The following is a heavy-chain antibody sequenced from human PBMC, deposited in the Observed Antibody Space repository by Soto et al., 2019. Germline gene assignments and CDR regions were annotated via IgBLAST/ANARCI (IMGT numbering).Heavy chain of an antibody. Sequence: EVQMVQSGGDLVKPGGSLRLSCVTSGSMFSSAWMNWVRQAPGKGLEWVARIKSKGDGGARDYAAPVKGRFTISRDDSKNTVHLQMNSLRAEDTAVYYCVEGWNDFWGQGTLVTVSS. V-gene: IGHV3-15*01. CDR3: VEGWNDF. D-gene: IGHD1-1*01. CDR1: GSMFSSAW. CDR2: IKSKGDGGAR. J-gene: IGHJ4*02.